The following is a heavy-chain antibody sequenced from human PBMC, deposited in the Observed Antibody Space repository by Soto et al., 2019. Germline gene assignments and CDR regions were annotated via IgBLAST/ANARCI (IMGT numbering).Heavy chain of an antibody. J-gene: IGHJ4*02. V-gene: IGHV3-9*01. CDR1: GFTFDDYA. CDR3: AKDATYDFWSGSLNY. Sequence: LRLSCAASGFTFDDYAMHWVLQAPGKGLEWVSGISWNSGSIGYADSVKGRFTISRDNAKNSLYLQMNSLRAEDTALYYCAKDATYDFWSGSLNYWGQGTLVTVSS. CDR2: ISWNSGSI. D-gene: IGHD3-3*01.